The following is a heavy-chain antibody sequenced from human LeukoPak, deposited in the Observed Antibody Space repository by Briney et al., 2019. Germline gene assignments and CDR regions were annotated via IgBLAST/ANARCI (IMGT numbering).Heavy chain of an antibody. CDR1: GGSISSYY. CDR2: IYYSGST. Sequence: SETLSLTCTVSGGSISSYYWSWIRQPPGKGLEWIGYIYYSGSTNYNPSLKSRVTISVDTSKNQFSLKLSSVTAADTTVYYCAMTLGYCSSTSCYTLFDYWGQGTLVTVSS. CDR3: AMTLGYCSSTSCYTLFDY. D-gene: IGHD2-2*02. V-gene: IGHV4-59*08. J-gene: IGHJ4*02.